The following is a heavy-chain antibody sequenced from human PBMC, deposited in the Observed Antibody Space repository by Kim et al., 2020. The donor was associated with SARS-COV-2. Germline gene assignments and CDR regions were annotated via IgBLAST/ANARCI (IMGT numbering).Heavy chain of an antibody. J-gene: IGHJ4*02. CDR2: ISGSGGST. D-gene: IGHD3-10*01. V-gene: IGHV3-23*01. Sequence: GGSLRLSCAASGFTFSSYAMSWVRQAPGKGLEWVSAISGSGGSTYYADSVKRRYTISRDNSKNRLYLQMNSLRAEDTAGYHCAKTTNYCSGSYFGYWAQGTLVTVS. CDR3: AKTTNYCSGSYFGY. CDR1: GFTFSSYA.